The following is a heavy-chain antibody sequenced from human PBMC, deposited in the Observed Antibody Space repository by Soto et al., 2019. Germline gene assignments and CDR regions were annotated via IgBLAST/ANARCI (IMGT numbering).Heavy chain of an antibody. CDR1: GGSFSSNNW. CDR2: IYRTGST. CDR3: ASRDPGTSVDY. D-gene: IGHD1-7*01. V-gene: IGHV4-4*02. Sequence: KSSETLTLTCAASGGSFSSNNWWRCFRQPPGQGLEWIGEIYRTGSTNYNPSLKSRVTISLDKSENQFSLKVTSLTAADTAVYYCASRDPGTSVDYWGQGTLVTVSS. J-gene: IGHJ4*02.